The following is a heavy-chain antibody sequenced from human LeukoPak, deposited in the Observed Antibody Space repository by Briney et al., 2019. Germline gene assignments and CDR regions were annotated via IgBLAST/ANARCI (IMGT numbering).Heavy chain of an antibody. J-gene: IGHJ6*03. CDR3: ARVRRDWNDWARYYMDV. D-gene: IGHD1-1*01. CDR2: INHSGST. CDR1: GGSLSGYY. V-gene: IGHV4-34*01. Sequence: PSETLSLTCAVYGGSLSGYYWSWIRQPPGKGLEWIGEINHSGSTNYNPSLKSRVTISVDTSKNQFSLKLSSVTAADTAVYYCARVRRDWNDWARYYMDVWGKGTTVTVSS.